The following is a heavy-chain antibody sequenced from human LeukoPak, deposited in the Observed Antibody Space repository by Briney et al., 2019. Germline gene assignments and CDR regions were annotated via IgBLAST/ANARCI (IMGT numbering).Heavy chain of an antibody. V-gene: IGHV3-30*02. CDR2: IRYDGSNK. J-gene: IGHJ4*02. D-gene: IGHD2-2*01. CDR1: GFTFSSYG. Sequence: GGSLRLSCTASGFTFSSYGMHWVRQAPGKGLEWVAFIRYDGSNKYYADFVKGRFTISRDNSKNTLYLQMNSLRAEDTAVYYCAKGQGMSQLPLDYWGQGTLVTVSS. CDR3: AKGQGMSQLPLDY.